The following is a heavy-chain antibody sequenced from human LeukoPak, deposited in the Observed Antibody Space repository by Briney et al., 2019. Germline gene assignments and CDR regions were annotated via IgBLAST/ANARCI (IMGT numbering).Heavy chain of an antibody. V-gene: IGHV3-23*01. D-gene: IGHD3-10*01. Sequence: GRSLRLSCAASGLSFGTYGMHWVRQAPGKGLESFSAISGSGGSTYYADSVKGRFTISRDNSKNTLYLQMNSLRAEDTAVYYCAKDGLVWFGELNWGQGTLVTVSS. CDR1: GLSFGTYG. CDR2: ISGSGGST. CDR3: AKDGLVWFGELN. J-gene: IGHJ4*02.